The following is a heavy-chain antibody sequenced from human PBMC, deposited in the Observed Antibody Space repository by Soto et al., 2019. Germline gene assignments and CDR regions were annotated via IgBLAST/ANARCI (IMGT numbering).Heavy chain of an antibody. CDR3: AKERATTTAFDY. CDR1: GFTFSRDG. V-gene: IGHV3-23*01. CDR2: ITDNGGST. Sequence: GGSLRLSCAASGFTFSRDGMSWVRQAPGKGLEWVSLITDNGGSTYYADSVKGRFTISRDNTKDTLFLQMNSLRAEDTAVYYCAKERATTTAFDYWGQGALVTVSS. J-gene: IGHJ4*02. D-gene: IGHD4-17*01.